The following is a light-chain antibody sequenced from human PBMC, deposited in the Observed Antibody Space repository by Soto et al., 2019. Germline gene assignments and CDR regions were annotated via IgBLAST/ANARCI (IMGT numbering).Light chain of an antibody. CDR1: QSISNW. CDR3: QQYNSYRWT. J-gene: IGKJ1*01. CDR2: RAS. V-gene: IGKV1-5*03. Sequence: DIQMTQSPSTLSASVGDRVTITCRASQSISNWLAWYQQKPGKAPKLLIYRASALESGVPSRFSGSGSGTEFTLTISSLQPDDFATYYCQQYNSYRWTFGLGTKVE.